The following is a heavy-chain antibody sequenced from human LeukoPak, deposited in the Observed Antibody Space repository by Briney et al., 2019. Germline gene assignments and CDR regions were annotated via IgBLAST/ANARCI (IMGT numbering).Heavy chain of an antibody. D-gene: IGHD3-3*01. CDR2: IYSGGST. V-gene: IGHV3-53*01. Sequence: PGGSLRLSCAASGFTVSSNYMSWVRQAPGKGLEWVSVIYSGGSTYYADSVKGRFTTSRDNAKNSLYLQMNSLRAEDTAVYYCARDSVRYDFWSGYYMNYWGQGSLVTVSS. CDR3: ARDSVRYDFWSGYYMNY. J-gene: IGHJ4*02. CDR1: GFTVSSNY.